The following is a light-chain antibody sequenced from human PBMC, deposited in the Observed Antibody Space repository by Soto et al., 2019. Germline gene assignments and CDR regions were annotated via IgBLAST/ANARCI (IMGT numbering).Light chain of an antibody. CDR3: QQSDNLPLT. CDR1: QGIAKY. J-gene: IGKJ4*01. CDR2: HAS. V-gene: IGKV1-33*01. Sequence: DTLMPQAPSSLSASVGDRVTITCQASQGIAKYLHWYQQKPGKAPKLLIYHASNLQSGVPSRFSGSSSGTDFTFTISSLQPEDIATYYCQQSDNLPLTFGGGTKVEI.